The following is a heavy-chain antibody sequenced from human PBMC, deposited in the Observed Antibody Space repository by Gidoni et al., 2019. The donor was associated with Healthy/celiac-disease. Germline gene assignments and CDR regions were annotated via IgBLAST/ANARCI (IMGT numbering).Heavy chain of an antibody. J-gene: IGHJ4*02. CDR2: MNPNSGNT. Sequence: QVQLVQSGAEVKKPGASVKVSCKASGYTFTSYDINWVRQATGQGLEWMGWMNPNSGNTGYAQKFQGRVTMTRNTSISTAYMELSSLRSEDTAVYYCAIRTSRMGYGGNSASFFDYWGQGTLVTVSS. CDR1: GYTFTSYD. V-gene: IGHV1-8*01. CDR3: AIRTSRMGYGGNSASFFDY. D-gene: IGHD2-21*02.